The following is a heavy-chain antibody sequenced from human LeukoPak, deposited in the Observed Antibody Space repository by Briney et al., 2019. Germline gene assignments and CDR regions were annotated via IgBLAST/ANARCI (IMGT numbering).Heavy chain of an antibody. V-gene: IGHV4-34*01. Sequence: SETLSLTCAVYGGSFSGYYWSWYRQPPGKGLEWIGEIHPSGSTHYNPSLASRVIISVDTSKNQFSLKVNSVTTADTAVYFCVRGQDQAKSRQWGQGRLATVSS. CDR1: GGSFSGYY. D-gene: IGHD4/OR15-4a*01. J-gene: IGHJ1*01. CDR2: IHPSGST. CDR3: VRGQDQAKSRQ.